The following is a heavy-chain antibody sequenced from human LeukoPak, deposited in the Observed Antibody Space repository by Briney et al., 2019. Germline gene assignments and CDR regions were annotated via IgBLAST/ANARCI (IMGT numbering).Heavy chain of an antibody. D-gene: IGHD1-26*01. CDR3: GAAYSGSSPFDY. J-gene: IGHJ4*02. CDR2: ISDSGGST. CDR1: GFTFSNYA. Sequence: PGGSLRLSCAASGFTFSNYAMSWVRQAPGKGLEWVSIISDSGGSTYNADSVKGRFTISRDNSKNTLYLQMNSLRAEDTAIYYCGAAYSGSSPFDYWGQGTLVTVSS. V-gene: IGHV3-23*01.